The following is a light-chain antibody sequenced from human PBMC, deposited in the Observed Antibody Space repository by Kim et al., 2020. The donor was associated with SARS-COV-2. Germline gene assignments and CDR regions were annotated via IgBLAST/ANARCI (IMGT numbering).Light chain of an antibody. CDR1: SGDIDNSNI. Sequence: GQSVTISCSGTSGDIDNSNIVSWYQQHSDKAPRLIIYDVSYRPSGVSTRFSGSMSGNLASLTISGLQSADEAEYFCSSTSNSLDYVIGTGTKVTVL. CDR2: DVS. J-gene: IGLJ1*01. V-gene: IGLV2-14*03. CDR3: SSTSNSLDYV.